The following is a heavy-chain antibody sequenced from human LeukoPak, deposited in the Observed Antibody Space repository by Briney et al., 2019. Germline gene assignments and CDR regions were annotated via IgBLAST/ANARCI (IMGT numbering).Heavy chain of an antibody. CDR1: GYTFTGYH. CDR2: INPNSGGT. J-gene: IGHJ5*02. Sequence: GASVKVSCKASGYTFTGYHMHWVRQAPGQGLEWMGWINPNSGGTNYAQKFQGRVTMTRDTSISTAYMELSRLRSDDTAVYYCARGQAGYSSGWYRNWFDPWGQGTLVTVSS. D-gene: IGHD6-19*01. V-gene: IGHV1-2*02. CDR3: ARGQAGYSSGWYRNWFDP.